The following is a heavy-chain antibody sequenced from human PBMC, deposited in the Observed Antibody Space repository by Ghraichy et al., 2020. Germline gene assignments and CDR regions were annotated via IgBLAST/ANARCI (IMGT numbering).Heavy chain of an antibody. CDR2: IKNDGSST. D-gene: IGHD7-27*01. J-gene: IGHJ4*02. CDR1: GFTFSSYW. CDR3: ARGLGTYQFDY. Sequence: GGSLRLSRAASGFTFSSYWMHWVRQAPGKGLVWVSRIKNDGSSTNYADSVRGRFTISRDNAKNTLYLQMNSLRAEDTAVYYCARGLGTYQFDYWGQGTLVTVSS. V-gene: IGHV3-74*01.